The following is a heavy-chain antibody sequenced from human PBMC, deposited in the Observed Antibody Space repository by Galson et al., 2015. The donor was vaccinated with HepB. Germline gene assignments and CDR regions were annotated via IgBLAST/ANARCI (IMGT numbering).Heavy chain of an antibody. CDR2: ISSSSSYI. CDR3: SSGRGLY. V-gene: IGHV3-21*01. J-gene: IGHJ4*02. D-gene: IGHD5-12*01. Sequence: SLRLSCAASGFTFSSYTMNWVRQAPGEGLEWVSSISSSSSYIYYADSVKGRFTISRDNAKNSLYLRMNSLRAEDTALYYCSSGRGLYWGQGTLVTVSS. CDR1: GFTFSSYT.